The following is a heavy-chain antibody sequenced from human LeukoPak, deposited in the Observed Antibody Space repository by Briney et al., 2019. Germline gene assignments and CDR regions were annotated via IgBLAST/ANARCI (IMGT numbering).Heavy chain of an antibody. CDR2: IYYSGST. Sequence: SSETLSLTCTVSGGFISSYYWSWIRQPPGKGLEWIGYIYYSGSTDYNPSLKSRVTISIDTSKNQFSLKLSSLTAADTAVYYCATCPITADGAVDYWGQGIRVTVSS. CDR1: GGFISSYY. J-gene: IGHJ4*02. CDR3: ATCPITADGAVDY. V-gene: IGHV4-59*01. D-gene: IGHD6-13*01.